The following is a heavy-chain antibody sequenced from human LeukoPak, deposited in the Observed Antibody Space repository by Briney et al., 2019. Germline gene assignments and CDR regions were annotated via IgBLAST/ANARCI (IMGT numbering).Heavy chain of an antibody. CDR3: ASAGRDYDFWSGYYDAFDI. D-gene: IGHD3-3*01. J-gene: IGHJ3*02. Sequence: GESLKISCKGSGYSFTSYWIGWVRQMPGKGLEWMGIIYPGDSDTRYSPSFQGQVTISADKSISTAYLQWSSLKASDTAMYYCASAGRDYDFWSGYYDAFDIWGQGTMVTVSS. CDR1: GYSFTSYW. CDR2: IYPGDSDT. V-gene: IGHV5-51*01.